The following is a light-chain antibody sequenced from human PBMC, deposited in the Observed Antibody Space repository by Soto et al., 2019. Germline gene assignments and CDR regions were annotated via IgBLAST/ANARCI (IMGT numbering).Light chain of an antibody. CDR3: QQYYSTLRT. Sequence: DILMTQSPDSLAVSLGERATINCKSSQSFLYSSNNKNYLAWYQQKPGQPPKLLIYWASTRESGVPDRFSGSGSGTDFTLTISSLQAEDVAVYYCQQYYSTLRTFGQGTKVDIK. CDR1: QSFLYSSNNKNY. V-gene: IGKV4-1*01. CDR2: WAS. J-gene: IGKJ1*01.